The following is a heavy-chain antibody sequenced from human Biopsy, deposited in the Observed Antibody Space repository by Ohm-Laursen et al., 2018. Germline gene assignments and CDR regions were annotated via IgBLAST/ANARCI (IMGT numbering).Heavy chain of an antibody. CDR3: ATELLPPDVGGPWLDS. D-gene: IGHD3-10*01. Sequence: SLRLSCTASGVTLSGYGMNWVRQAPGKGLEWVSSISASSSYIYYADSVKGRFTVSRDNTKNTLYLQMNSLRAADTAIYFCATELLPPDVGGPWLDSWGQGTPVTVSS. V-gene: IGHV3-21*06. CDR1: GVTLSGYG. CDR2: ISASSSYI. J-gene: IGHJ5*01.